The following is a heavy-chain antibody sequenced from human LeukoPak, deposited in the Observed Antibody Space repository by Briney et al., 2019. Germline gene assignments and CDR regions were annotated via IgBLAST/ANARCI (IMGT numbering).Heavy chain of an antibody. V-gene: IGHV3-66*01. CDR3: ARNRGPIFGVG. Sequence: GGSLRLSCAASGFTVSSNYMSWVRQAPGKGLEWVSVIYSGGSTYYADSVKGRFTISRDNSKNTLYLQMNSLRAEDTAVYYCARNRGPIFGVGWGQGTLVTVSS. CDR1: GFTVSSNY. J-gene: IGHJ4*02. D-gene: IGHD3-3*01. CDR2: IYSGGST.